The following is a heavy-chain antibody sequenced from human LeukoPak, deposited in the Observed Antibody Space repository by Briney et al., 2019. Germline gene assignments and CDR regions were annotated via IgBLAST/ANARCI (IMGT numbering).Heavy chain of an antibody. J-gene: IGHJ4*02. CDR1: GLTFDDYA. CDR2: ISYDGSDK. CDR3: ARGAYGSSWKNFDY. D-gene: IGHD6-13*01. V-gene: IGHV3-30*04. Sequence: GGSLRLSCAASGLTFDDYAMHWVRQAPGKGLEWVALISYDGSDKYYADSVKGRFTISRDSSQNTLYLQMNSLRPEDTAVFYCARGAYGSSWKNFDYWGQGTLVTVSS.